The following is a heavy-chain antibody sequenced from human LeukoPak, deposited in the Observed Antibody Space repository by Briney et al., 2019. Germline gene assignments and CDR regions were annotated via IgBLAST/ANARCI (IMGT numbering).Heavy chain of an antibody. D-gene: IGHD6-19*01. Sequence: PGGSLRLSCAASGFTFDDYGMSWVRQAPGKGLEWVSGIDWSGGRTAYADSVKGRSTISRDNAENSLSLQVSSLRAEDTALYYCARSGYSSGWYRGPFDYWGQGTLVTVSS. CDR1: GFTFDDYG. J-gene: IGHJ4*02. CDR2: IDWSGGRT. V-gene: IGHV3-20*04. CDR3: ARSGYSSGWYRGPFDY.